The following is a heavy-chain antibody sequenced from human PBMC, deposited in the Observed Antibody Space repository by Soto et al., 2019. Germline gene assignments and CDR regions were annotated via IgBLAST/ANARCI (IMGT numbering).Heavy chain of an antibody. CDR2: VSGSASNT. D-gene: IGHD6-6*01. J-gene: IGHJ6*02. CDR1: GFTFSSYA. Sequence: PGGSLRLSCAASGFTFSSYAMNWVRQAPGKGLEWVSAVSGSASNTFYADSVKGRFTISRDNSKNTLYLQMNSLRAEDTAVYYCARALWYSSSSQGYYYYGMDVWGQGTTVTVS. CDR3: ARALWYSSSSQGYYYYGMDV. V-gene: IGHV3-23*01.